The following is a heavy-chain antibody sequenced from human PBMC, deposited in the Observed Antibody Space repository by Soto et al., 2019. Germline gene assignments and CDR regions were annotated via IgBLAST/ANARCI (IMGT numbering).Heavy chain of an antibody. CDR1: GFTFSDHY. Sequence: GGSLRLSCAASGFTFSDHYMDWVRQAPGXXXXXVGRTRNKANSYTTEYAASVKGRFTXSXDXSKNSLYLQMNSLKTEDTAVYYCARVSCSGGSCYSGYYFDYWGQGTLVNVSS. CDR2: TRNKANSYTT. D-gene: IGHD2-15*01. V-gene: IGHV3-72*01. J-gene: IGHJ4*02. CDR3: ARVSCSGGSCYSGYYFDY.